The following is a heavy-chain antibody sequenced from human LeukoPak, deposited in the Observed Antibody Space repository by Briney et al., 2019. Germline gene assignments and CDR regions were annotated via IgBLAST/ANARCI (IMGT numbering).Heavy chain of an antibody. CDR3: ASPSRGYCSGGSCSHAFDI. Sequence: SVKLSCKASGGTFSSYAISWVRQAPGQGLEWMAGIIPIFGTANYAQKFQGRVTITADESTSTAYMELSSLRSEDTAVYYCASPSRGYCSGGSCSHAFDIWGQGTMVTVSS. J-gene: IGHJ3*02. V-gene: IGHV1-69*13. CDR1: GGTFSSYA. CDR2: IIPIFGTA. D-gene: IGHD2-15*01.